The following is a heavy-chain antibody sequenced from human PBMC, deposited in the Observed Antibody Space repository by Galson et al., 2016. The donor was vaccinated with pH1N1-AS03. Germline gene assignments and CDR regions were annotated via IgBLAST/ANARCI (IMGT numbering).Heavy chain of an antibody. CDR3: ARRISVTGREFDS. CDR2: MYPANFDT. D-gene: IGHD6-19*01. J-gene: IGHJ5*01. Sequence: QSGAEVKKPGEPLKISCKASAYTFANYWIVWVRQMPGKGLEWMGIMYPANFDTRYSPSFQGHVTISADTSINTAYLQWSSLRASDTAMYYCARRISVTGREFDSWGQGNLVTVSS. V-gene: IGHV5-51*01. CDR1: AYTFANYW.